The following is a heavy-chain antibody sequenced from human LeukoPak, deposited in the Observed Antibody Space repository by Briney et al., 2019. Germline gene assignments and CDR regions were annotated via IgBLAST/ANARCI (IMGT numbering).Heavy chain of an antibody. CDR2: INSDGSST. J-gene: IGHJ4*02. CDR3: ARSPPYNWNYGNYFDY. Sequence: GGSLRLSCAASGLTFSSYGMHWVRQAPGKGLVWVSRINSDGSSTSYADSVKGRFTISRDNAKNTLYLQMNSLRAEDTAVYYCARSPPYNWNYGNYFDYWGQGTLVTVSS. D-gene: IGHD1-7*01. V-gene: IGHV3-74*01. CDR1: GLTFSSYG.